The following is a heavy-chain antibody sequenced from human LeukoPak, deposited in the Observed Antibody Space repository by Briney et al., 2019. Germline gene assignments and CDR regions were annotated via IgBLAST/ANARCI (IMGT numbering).Heavy chain of an antibody. CDR3: ARELKNYFDY. CDR2: IYHSGST. J-gene: IGHJ4*02. V-gene: IGHV4-39*07. CDR1: GDSISSSSSY. Sequence: KPSETLSLTCTVSGDSISSSSSYWGWIRQPPGKGLEWIGSIYHSGSTYYNPSLKSRVTISVDTSKNQFSLKLSSVTAADTAVYYCARELKNYFDYWGQGTLVTVSS.